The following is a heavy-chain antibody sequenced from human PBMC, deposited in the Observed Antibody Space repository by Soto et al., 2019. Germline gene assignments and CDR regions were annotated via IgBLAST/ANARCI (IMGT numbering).Heavy chain of an antibody. Sequence: GGSLRLSCAASGFTFSSYWMHWVRQAPGKGLVWVSRINSDGSSTSYADSVKGRFTISRDNAKNTLYLQMNSLRAEDTAVYYCAREAAARPEWYFDLWGRGTLVTVSS. CDR3: AREAAARPEWYFDL. J-gene: IGHJ2*01. CDR2: INSDGSST. D-gene: IGHD6-6*01. CDR1: GFTFSSYW. V-gene: IGHV3-74*01.